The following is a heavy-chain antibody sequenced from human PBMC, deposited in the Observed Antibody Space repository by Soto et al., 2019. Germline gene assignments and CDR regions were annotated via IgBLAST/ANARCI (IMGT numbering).Heavy chain of an antibody. Sequence: EVELLESGGGLVHPGGSLRLSCAASGFTFGNYAMIWVRQAPGKGLEWVSTISGGGDGTYYADSVRGRFTISRENSRNTVYLQMNSLRAEDTAVYYCAKKGLGSLATYCSTGDCHYAFDIWGQGTMVTVSS. V-gene: IGHV3-23*01. D-gene: IGHD2-15*01. CDR3: AKKGLGSLATYCSTGDCHYAFDI. CDR1: GFTFGNYA. J-gene: IGHJ3*02. CDR2: ISGGGDGT.